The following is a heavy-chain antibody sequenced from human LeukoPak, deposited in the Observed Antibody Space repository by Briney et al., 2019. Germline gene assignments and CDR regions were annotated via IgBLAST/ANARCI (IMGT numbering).Heavy chain of an antibody. CDR1: GGSISPYY. J-gene: IGHJ4*02. CDR2: IYYSGYT. V-gene: IGHV4-59*01. CDR3: ARSTGSTMFIDY. Sequence: SETLSLTCTVSGGSISPYYWSWIRQPPGKGLEWLGYIYYSGYTEYKPSLKSRVAMSVDTSKNQFSLRLSSVTAADTAVYYCARSTGSTMFIDYWGQGTLVTVSS. D-gene: IGHD3-10*02.